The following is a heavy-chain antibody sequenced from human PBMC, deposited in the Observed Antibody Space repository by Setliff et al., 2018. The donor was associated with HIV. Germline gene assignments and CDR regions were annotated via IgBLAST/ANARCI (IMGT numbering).Heavy chain of an antibody. D-gene: IGHD3-22*01. J-gene: IGHJ5*02. Sequence: PGGSLRLSCAASGFAFSTYWMSWVRQGPGKGLEWVAIIRQDERHYVDSVKGRFSISRDDARNSLYLQMNNVRVEDTAVYYCAGSRGYFVQAAWGQGTLVTVSS. CDR2: IRQDER. V-gene: IGHV3-7*01. CDR3: AGSRGYFVQAA. CDR1: GFAFSTYW.